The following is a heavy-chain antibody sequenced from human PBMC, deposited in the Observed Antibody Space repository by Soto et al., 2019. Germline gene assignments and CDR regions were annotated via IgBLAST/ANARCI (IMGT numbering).Heavy chain of an antibody. CDR2: IYYSGST. V-gene: IGHV4-31*03. D-gene: IGHD6-25*01. CDR3: ARAETSRAAYYYYGMDV. J-gene: IGHJ6*02. Sequence: QVQLQESGPGLVKPSQTLSLTCTVSGGSISSGGYYWSWIRQHPGKGLEWIGYIYYSGSTYYNPSLTSRVTISVDTSKNQFSLKLSSVTAADTAVYYCARAETSRAAYYYYGMDVWGQGTTVTVSS. CDR1: GGSISSGGYY.